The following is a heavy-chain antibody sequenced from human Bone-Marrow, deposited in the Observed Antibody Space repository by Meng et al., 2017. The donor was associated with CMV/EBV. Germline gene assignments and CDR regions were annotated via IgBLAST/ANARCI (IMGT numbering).Heavy chain of an antibody. D-gene: IGHD3-3*02. J-gene: IGHJ4*02. CDR3: ARDHLWASDY. V-gene: IGHV3-9*01. Sequence: SLKISCAASGFTFDDYAMHWVRQAPGKGLEWVSGISWNSGSIGYADSVKGRFTIYRDNAKNSLYLQMNSLRVEDTAVYYCARDHLWASDYWGQGTLVTVSS. CDR1: GFTFDDYA. CDR2: ISWNSGSI.